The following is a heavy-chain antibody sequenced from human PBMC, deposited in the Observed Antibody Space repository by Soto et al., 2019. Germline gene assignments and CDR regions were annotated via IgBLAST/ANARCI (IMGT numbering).Heavy chain of an antibody. CDR1: GYSFTSYW. Sequence: PGESLKISCKGSGYSFTSYWIGWVRQMPGKGLEWMGIIYPGDSDTRYSPSFQGQVTISADKSISTAYLQWSSLKASDTAMYYCARGAEYGGATHNWFDPWGQGTLVTVSS. D-gene: IGHD2-15*01. J-gene: IGHJ5*02. CDR2: IYPGDSDT. CDR3: ARGAEYGGATHNWFDP. V-gene: IGHV5-51*01.